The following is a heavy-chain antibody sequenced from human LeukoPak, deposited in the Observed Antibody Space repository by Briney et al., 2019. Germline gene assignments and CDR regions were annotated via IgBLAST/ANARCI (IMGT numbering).Heavy chain of an antibody. CDR1: GFTVSSNY. J-gene: IGHJ4*02. D-gene: IGHD1-26*01. Sequence: RSGGSLRLSCAASGFTVSSNYMSWVRQAPGKGPEWVSVIYSGGSTYYADSVKGRFTISRDNSKNTLYLQMNSLRAEDTAVYYCARDLGSYTDYWGQGTLVTVSS. CDR2: IYSGGST. CDR3: ARDLGSYTDY. V-gene: IGHV3-53*01.